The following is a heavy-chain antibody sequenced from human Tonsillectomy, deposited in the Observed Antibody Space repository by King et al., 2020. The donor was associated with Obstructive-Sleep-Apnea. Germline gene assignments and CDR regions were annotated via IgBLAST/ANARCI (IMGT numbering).Heavy chain of an antibody. CDR2: IYHSGST. D-gene: IGHD4-17*01. V-gene: IGHV4-4*02. J-gene: IGHJ4*02. Sequence: QLQESGPGLVKPSGTLSLTCAVSGGSISSSSWWTWVRQSPGKRLEWIGQIYHSGSTNYNPALKSRVTISVDKSKNQSSLKLSPVTAADTAIYYCARTTHGDYALDYWGQGTLVTVSS. CDR3: ARTTHGDYALDY. CDR1: GGSISSSSW.